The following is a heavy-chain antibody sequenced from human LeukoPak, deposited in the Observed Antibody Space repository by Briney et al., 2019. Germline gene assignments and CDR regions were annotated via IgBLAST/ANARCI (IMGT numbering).Heavy chain of an antibody. CDR3: AKGSGYYPEYFQH. CDR2: ISGSGGST. CDR1: GLTVSRNY. D-gene: IGHD3-22*01. V-gene: IGHV3-23*01. J-gene: IGHJ1*01. Sequence: GGSLRLSCAASGLTVSRNYMNWVRQAPGKGLEWVSAISGSGGSTYYADSVKGRFTISRDNSKNTLYLQMNSLRAEDTAVYYCAKGSGYYPEYFQHWGQGTLVTVSS.